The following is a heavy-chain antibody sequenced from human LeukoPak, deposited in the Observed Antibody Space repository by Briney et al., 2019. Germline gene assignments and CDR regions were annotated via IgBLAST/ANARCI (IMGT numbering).Heavy chain of an antibody. V-gene: IGHV4-30-2*01. CDR3: ARRTVLWFDP. J-gene: IGHJ5*02. CDR1: GGSISSGSYY. Sequence: PSETLSLTCTVSGGSISSGSYYWGWIRQPPGKGLEWIGYIYHSGSTYYNPSLKSRVTISVDRSKNQFSLKLSPVTAADTAVYYCARRTVLWFDPWGQGTLVTVSS. CDR2: IYHSGST. D-gene: IGHD4-17*01.